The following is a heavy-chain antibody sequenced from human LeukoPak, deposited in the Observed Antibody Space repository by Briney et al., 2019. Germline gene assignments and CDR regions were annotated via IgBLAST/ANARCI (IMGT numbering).Heavy chain of an antibody. J-gene: IGHJ4*02. Sequence: GGSLRLSCAASGLTFSSYWMSWVRQAPGKGLEWVANIKQDGSEKYYVDSVKGRFTISRDNAKNSLYLQMNSLRAEDTAVYYCARDLSFYGSSGSFDYWGQGTLVTVSS. CDR2: IKQDGSEK. CDR3: ARDLSFYGSSGSFDY. V-gene: IGHV3-7*01. D-gene: IGHD3-22*01. CDR1: GLTFSSYW.